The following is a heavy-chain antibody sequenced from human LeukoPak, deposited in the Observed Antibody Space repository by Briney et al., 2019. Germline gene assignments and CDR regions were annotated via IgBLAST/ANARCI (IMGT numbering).Heavy chain of an antibody. CDR2: IYYRST. J-gene: IGHJ4*02. CDR1: GGSISSYY. CDR3: ARGTMTTVTYYFDY. Sequence: SETLSLTCTVSGGSISSYYWSWIRQPPGKGLEWIGYIYYRSTNYNPSLKSRVTISIDTSKNQFSLKLSSVTAADTAVYYCARGTMTTVTYYFDYWGQGTLVTVSS. D-gene: IGHD4-17*01. V-gene: IGHV4-59*12.